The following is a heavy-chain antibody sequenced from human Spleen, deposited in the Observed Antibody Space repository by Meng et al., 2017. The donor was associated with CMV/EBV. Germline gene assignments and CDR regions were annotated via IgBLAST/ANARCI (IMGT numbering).Heavy chain of an antibody. CDR2: MYSGGST. D-gene: IGHD1-26*01. CDR3: AKSPGWELPFDY. CDR1: GFTVSSNY. Sequence: GESLKISCAASGFTVSSNYMNWVRQAPGKGLEWVSVMYSGGSTYYADSVKGRFTISRDNSKNTLYLQINSLRAEDTAVYYCAKSPGWELPFDYWGQGTLVTVSS. J-gene: IGHJ4*02. V-gene: IGHV3-53*01.